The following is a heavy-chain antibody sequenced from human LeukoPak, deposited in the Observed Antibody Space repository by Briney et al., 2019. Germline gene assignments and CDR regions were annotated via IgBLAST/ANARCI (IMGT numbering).Heavy chain of an antibody. V-gene: IGHV4-59*01. CDR3: ARGHLVFAY. D-gene: IGHD6-6*01. CDR2: VYYSGST. Sequence: KPSETLSLTCTVSGGSISDYYWSWIRQPPGKGLEWIGYVYYSGSTSYNPSPKSRVTISVDTSKNQFSLKVSSVTAADTALYYCARGHLVFAYWGQGTLVTVSS. J-gene: IGHJ4*02. CDR1: GGSISDYY.